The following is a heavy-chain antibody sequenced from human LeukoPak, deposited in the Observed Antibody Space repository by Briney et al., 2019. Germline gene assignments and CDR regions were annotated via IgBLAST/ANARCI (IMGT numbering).Heavy chain of an antibody. CDR1: GFTFSSYE. Sequence: GVSLRLSCAASGFTFSSYEMNWVRQAPGKGLEWVSYISSSGSTIYYADSVKGRFTISRDNAKNSLYLQMNSLRAEDTAVYYCARDWDGHSGSYYDFDYWGQGTLVTVSS. J-gene: IGHJ4*02. D-gene: IGHD1-26*01. CDR3: ARDWDGHSGSYYDFDY. V-gene: IGHV3-48*03. CDR2: ISSSGSTI.